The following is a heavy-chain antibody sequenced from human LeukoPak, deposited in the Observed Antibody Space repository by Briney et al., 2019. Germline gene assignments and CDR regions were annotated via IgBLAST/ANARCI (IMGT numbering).Heavy chain of an antibody. Sequence: GGSLRLSCAASGFTFSSYWMSWVRQAPGKGLEWVANIKQDGSEKYYVDSVKGRFTISRDNAKNSLYLQMNSLRAEDTAVYYCARESYYDFWSPPNDHYMDVWGKGTTVTVS. CDR1: GFTFSSYW. CDR2: IKQDGSEK. CDR3: ARESYYDFWSPPNDHYMDV. J-gene: IGHJ6*03. D-gene: IGHD3-3*01. V-gene: IGHV3-7*01.